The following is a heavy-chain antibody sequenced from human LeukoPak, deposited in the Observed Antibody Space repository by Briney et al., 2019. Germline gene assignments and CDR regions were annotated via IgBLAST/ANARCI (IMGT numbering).Heavy chain of an antibody. CDR1: GFTFSSYS. Sequence: GGSLRLSCAASGFTFSSYSMNWVRQAPGKGLERVSSISSSSSYIYYADSVKGRFTISRDNAKNSLYLQMNSLRAEDTAVYYCAREVGGGSSWYYYGMDVWGQGTTVTVSS. D-gene: IGHD2-15*01. CDR3: AREVGGGSSWYYYGMDV. J-gene: IGHJ6*02. V-gene: IGHV3-21*01. CDR2: ISSSSSYI.